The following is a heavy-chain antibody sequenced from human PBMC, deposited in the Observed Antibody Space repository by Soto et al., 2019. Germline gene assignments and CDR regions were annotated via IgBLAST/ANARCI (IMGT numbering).Heavy chain of an antibody. J-gene: IGHJ5*02. CDR2: IYYSGST. CDR3: ARAVAANNWFYP. D-gene: IGHD6-19*01. Sequence: SETLSLTCTVSGGSISSGGYYWSWIRQHPGKGLEWIGYIYYSGSTYYNPSLKSRVTISVDTSKNQFSLKLSSVTAADTAVYYCARAVAANNWFYPWGQVTLVTSPQ. CDR1: GGSISSGGYY. V-gene: IGHV4-31*03.